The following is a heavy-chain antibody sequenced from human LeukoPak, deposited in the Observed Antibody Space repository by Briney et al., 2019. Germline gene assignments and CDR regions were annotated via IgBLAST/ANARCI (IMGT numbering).Heavy chain of an antibody. J-gene: IGHJ4*02. D-gene: IGHD5-24*01. Sequence: SVTLSLTCAVYGGSFSGYYWSWIRQPPGKGLEWIGEINHSGSTNYNPSLKSRVTISVDTSKNQFSLKLSSVTAADTAVYYCARAAKRWLQLNYFDYWGQGTLVTVSS. CDR1: GGSFSGYY. CDR2: INHSGST. CDR3: ARAAKRWLQLNYFDY. V-gene: IGHV4-34*01.